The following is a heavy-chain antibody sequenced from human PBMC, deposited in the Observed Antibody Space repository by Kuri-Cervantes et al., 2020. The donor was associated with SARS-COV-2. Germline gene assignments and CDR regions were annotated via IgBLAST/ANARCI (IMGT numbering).Heavy chain of an antibody. CDR1: GFTFSSYW. Sequence: GESLKISWAASGFTFSSYWMHWVRQAPGKGLVWVSRINSDGSSTRYADSVKGRFAISRDNAKNTLYLQMNSLRAEDTAVYYCARVGGNDFWSDYLDYWGQGILVTVSS. J-gene: IGHJ4*02. D-gene: IGHD3-3*01. CDR3: ARVGGNDFWSDYLDY. CDR2: INSDGSST. V-gene: IGHV3-74*01.